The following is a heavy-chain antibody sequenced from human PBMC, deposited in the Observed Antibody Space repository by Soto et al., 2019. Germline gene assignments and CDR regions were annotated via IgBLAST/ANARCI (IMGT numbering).Heavy chain of an antibody. CDR1: GFTFSSYA. J-gene: IGHJ6*02. Sequence: QVQLVESGGGVVQPGRSLRLSCAASGFTFSSYAMHWVRQAPGKGLEWVAVISYDGSNKYYADSVKGRFTISRDNSKNSLYLQMNSLRAEDTAVYYCARADIVVVPAATDYYYYYYVMDVWGQGTTVTVSS. D-gene: IGHD2-2*01. CDR2: ISYDGSNK. V-gene: IGHV3-30-3*01. CDR3: ARADIVVVPAATDYYYYYYVMDV.